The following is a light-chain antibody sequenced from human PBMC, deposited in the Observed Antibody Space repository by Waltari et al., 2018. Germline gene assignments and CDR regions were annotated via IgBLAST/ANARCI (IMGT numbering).Light chain of an antibody. Sequence: QAVVTQEPSLTVSPGGTVTLTCASNPVPVTRTHYPYWLQQRSGQAPRTLIYDTTNKHSWTPPRFSGSLLGGKAALTLSGAQAEDESDYYCLLSYGGAVVFGGGTRLTVL. J-gene: IGLJ3*02. CDR2: DTT. CDR1: PVPVTRTHY. CDR3: LLSYGGAVV. V-gene: IGLV7-46*01.